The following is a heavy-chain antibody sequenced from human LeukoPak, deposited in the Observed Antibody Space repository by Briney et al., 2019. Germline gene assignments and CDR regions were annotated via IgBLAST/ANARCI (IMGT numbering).Heavy chain of an antibody. CDR3: ARHDRVGGYYDSSGSPNY. Sequence: PSETLSLTCTVSGGSISSRTYYWGWIRQPPGKGLEWIASIYYSGSTYYNPSLKSRVTISVDTSKNQFPLKLSSVTAADTAVYYCARHDRVGGYYDSSGSPNYWGQGTLDTVSS. J-gene: IGHJ4*02. CDR1: GGSISSRTYY. V-gene: IGHV4-39*01. CDR2: IYYSGST. D-gene: IGHD3-22*01.